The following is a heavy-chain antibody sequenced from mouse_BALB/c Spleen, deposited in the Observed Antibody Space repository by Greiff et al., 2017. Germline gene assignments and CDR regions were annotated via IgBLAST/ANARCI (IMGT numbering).Heavy chain of an antibody. J-gene: IGHJ3*01. V-gene: IGHV1-18*01. Sequence: VQLQQSGPELVKPGASMKISCKASGYSFTGYTMNWVKQSHGKNLEWIGLINPYNGGTSYNQKFKGKATLTVDKSSSTAYMELLSLTSEDSAVYYCARERGILPEVVHPFAYWGQGTLVTVSA. CDR2: INPYNGGT. CDR1: GYSFTGYT. CDR3: ARERGILPEVVHPFAY. D-gene: IGHD1-3*01.